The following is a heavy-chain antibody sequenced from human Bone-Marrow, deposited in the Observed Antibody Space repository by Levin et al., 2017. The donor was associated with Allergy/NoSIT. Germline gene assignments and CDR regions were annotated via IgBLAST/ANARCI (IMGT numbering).Heavy chain of an antibody. CDR2: INHSGST. Sequence: SQTLSLTCAVYGGSFSGYYWSWIRQPPGKGLEWIGEINHSGSTNYNPSLKSRVTISVDTSKNQFSLKLSSVTAADTAVYYCARVDSSSSAWGQGTLVTVSS. CDR1: GGSFSGYY. J-gene: IGHJ4*02. CDR3: ARVDSSSSA. D-gene: IGHD6-6*01. V-gene: IGHV4-34*01.